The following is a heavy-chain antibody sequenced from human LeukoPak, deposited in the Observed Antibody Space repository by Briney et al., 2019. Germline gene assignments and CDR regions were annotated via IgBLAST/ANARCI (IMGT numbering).Heavy chain of an antibody. CDR2: ISSSSSYI. CDR1: GFTFSSYS. D-gene: IGHD4-17*01. V-gene: IGHV3-21*01. CDR3: ARVQNDYGDYYFDY. J-gene: IGHJ4*02. Sequence: GGSLRLSCAASGFTFSSYSTNWVRQAPGKGLEWVSSISSSSSYIYYADSVEGRFTISRDNAKNSLYLQMNSLRAEDTAVYYCARVQNDYGDYYFDYWGQGTLVTVSS.